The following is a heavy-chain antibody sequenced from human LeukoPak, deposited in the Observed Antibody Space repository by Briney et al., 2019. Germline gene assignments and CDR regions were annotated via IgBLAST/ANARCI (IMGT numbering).Heavy chain of an antibody. CDR3: VKDIHYYGSGNYYNGYFDY. D-gene: IGHD3-10*01. CDR1: GFSFSNYA. J-gene: IGHJ4*02. Sequence: PGGSLRLSCSASGFSFSNYAMHWVRQAPGKGLEYVSAISRNGGSTYYADSVKGRFTISRDNSKNTLYLQVSSLRAEDTAVYYCVKDIHYYGSGNYYNGYFDYWGQGTLVTVSS. V-gene: IGHV3-64D*09. CDR2: ISRNGGST.